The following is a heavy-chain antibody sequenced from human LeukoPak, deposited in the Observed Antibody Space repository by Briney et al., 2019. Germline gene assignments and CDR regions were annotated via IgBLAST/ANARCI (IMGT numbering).Heavy chain of an antibody. J-gene: IGHJ5*02. CDR1: GFTFSRYG. Sequence: GGTLRLSCAASGFTFSRYGMSWVRQAPGKGLEWVSAISGSGGSTYYADSVKGRFTISSDNSKNTLYLQMNSLRVEDTAVYYCAKHPYDFWSGYPNWFDPWGQGTLVTVSS. CDR3: AKHPYDFWSGYPNWFDP. V-gene: IGHV3-23*01. CDR2: ISGSGGST. D-gene: IGHD3-3*01.